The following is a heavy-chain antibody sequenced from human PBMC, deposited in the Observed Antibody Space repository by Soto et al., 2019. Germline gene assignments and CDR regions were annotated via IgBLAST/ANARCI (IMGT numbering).Heavy chain of an antibody. CDR1: GGSISGSSYY. CDR3: ASFSGATYGDYGGGINY. Sequence: SETLSLTCTVSGGSISGSSYYWGWIRQPPGKGLECIGSVHYSGSTDYNPSLKSRVTLSVDTSKNQFSLKPTSVTAADTAVYFCASFSGATYGDYGGGINYWGQGTLVTVSS. CDR2: VHYSGST. V-gene: IGHV4-39*01. J-gene: IGHJ4*02. D-gene: IGHD4-17*01.